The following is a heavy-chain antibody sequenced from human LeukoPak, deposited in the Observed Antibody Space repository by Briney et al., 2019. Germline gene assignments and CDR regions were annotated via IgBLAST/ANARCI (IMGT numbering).Heavy chain of an antibody. Sequence: SETLSLTCTVSGGSISSHYWSWIRQPPGKGLEWIGYIYYSGSTNYNPSLKSRVTISVDTSKNQFSLKLSSVTAADTAVYYCARALRFLDRSSWFDPWGQGTLVTVSS. CDR1: GGSISSHY. CDR2: IYYSGST. V-gene: IGHV4-59*11. J-gene: IGHJ5*02. CDR3: ARALRFLDRSSWFDP. D-gene: IGHD3-3*01.